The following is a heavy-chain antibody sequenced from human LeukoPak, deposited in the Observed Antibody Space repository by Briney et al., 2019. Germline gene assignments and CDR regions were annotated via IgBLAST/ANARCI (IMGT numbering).Heavy chain of an antibody. Sequence: SETLSLTCTVSGGSISSGSYYWSWIRQPAGKGLEWIGRIYTSGSTNYNPSLKSRVTISVDTSKNQFSLKLSSVTAADTAVYYCAREGGGYSSGWYSWFDPWGQGTLVTVSS. D-gene: IGHD6-19*01. CDR1: GGSISSGSYY. CDR2: IYTSGST. J-gene: IGHJ5*02. CDR3: AREGGGYSSGWYSWFDP. V-gene: IGHV4-61*02.